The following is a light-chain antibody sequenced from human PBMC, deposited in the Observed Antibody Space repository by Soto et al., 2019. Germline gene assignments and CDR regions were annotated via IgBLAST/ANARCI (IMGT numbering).Light chain of an antibody. CDR3: QQRNKWPPVT. CDR1: QSVSRN. CDR2: GAS. J-gene: IGKJ4*01. Sequence: EIVMTQSPATLSVSPGERATLSCRASQSVSRNLAWYQQKPGQAPRLLIFGASTRATGIPDRFSGSGSGTEFTLTISSLQSEDFAVYYCQQRNKWPPVTFGGGTRVEIK. V-gene: IGKV3-15*01.